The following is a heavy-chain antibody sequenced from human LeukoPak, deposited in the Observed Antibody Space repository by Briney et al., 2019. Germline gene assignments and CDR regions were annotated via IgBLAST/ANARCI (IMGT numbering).Heavy chain of an antibody. CDR1: GGSFSGYY. D-gene: IGHD6-6*01. CDR3: ASSSSIAAQEVDY. J-gene: IGHJ4*02. V-gene: IGHV4-34*01. CDR2: INHSGST. Sequence: SETLSLTCAVYGGSFSGYYWSWIRQPPGKGLEWIGEINHSGSTNYNPSLKSRVTISVDTSKNQFSLKLSFVTAADTAVYYCASSSSIAAQEVDYWGQGTLVTVSS.